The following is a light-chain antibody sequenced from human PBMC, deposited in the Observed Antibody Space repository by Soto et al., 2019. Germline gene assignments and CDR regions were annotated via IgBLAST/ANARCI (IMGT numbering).Light chain of an antibody. CDR1: QSISSW. V-gene: IGKV1-5*01. CDR3: QRYSSYHT. CDR2: DAS. Sequence: DIQMTQSPSTLSASVGDRVTITCRASQSISSWLAWYQQKPGKAPKLLISDASNLESGVPSRFSGSGSGTDFPLIISSLQPDDFATYYWQRYSSYHTFRQGAKLEIQ. J-gene: IGKJ2*01.